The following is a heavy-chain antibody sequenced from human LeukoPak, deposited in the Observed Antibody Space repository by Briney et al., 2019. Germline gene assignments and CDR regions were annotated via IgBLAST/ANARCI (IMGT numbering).Heavy chain of an antibody. CDR2: INPKSGGT. J-gene: IGHJ6*02. V-gene: IGHV1-2*02. Sequence: SVXVXCXXXGYTFTVYYMHWVRQAPGQGLEWXXXINPKSGGTNYAQKFQGRVTITRDTSISTAYMELSRLRSDDTAVYYCATVTAWHYYYGMDVWGQGTTVTVSS. D-gene: IGHD4-17*01. CDR1: GYTFTVYY. CDR3: ATVTAWHYYYGMDV.